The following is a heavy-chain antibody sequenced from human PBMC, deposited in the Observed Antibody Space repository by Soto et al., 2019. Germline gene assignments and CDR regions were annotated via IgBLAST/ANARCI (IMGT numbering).Heavy chain of an antibody. D-gene: IGHD3-3*01. CDR3: AIYKRDLRFLEWSYYFDY. CDR1: GFTFRNYA. J-gene: IGHJ4*02. CDR2: ISSSSSYI. Sequence: PGGSLRLSCAASGFTFRNYAVSWVRQAPGKGLEWVSSISSSSSYIYYADSVKGRFTISRDNSKNTLYLQMNSLRAEDTAVYYCAIYKRDLRFLEWSYYFDYWGQGTLVTVSS. V-gene: IGHV3-21*01.